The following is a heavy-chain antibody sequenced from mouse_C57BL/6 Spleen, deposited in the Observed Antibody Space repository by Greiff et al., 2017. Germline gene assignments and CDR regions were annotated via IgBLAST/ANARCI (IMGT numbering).Heavy chain of an antibody. CDR1: GYTFTSYW. V-gene: IGHV1-69*01. D-gene: IGHD3-2*02. CDR2: IDPSDSYT. CDR3: ARRGSSGYSYAMDY. Sequence: VQLQQPGAELVMPGASVKLSCKASGYTFTSYWMHWVKQRPGQGLEWIGEIDPSDSYTNYNQKFKGKSTLTVDKSSSTAYMQLSSLTSEDSAVYYCARRGSSGYSYAMDYWGQGTSVTVSS. J-gene: IGHJ4*01.